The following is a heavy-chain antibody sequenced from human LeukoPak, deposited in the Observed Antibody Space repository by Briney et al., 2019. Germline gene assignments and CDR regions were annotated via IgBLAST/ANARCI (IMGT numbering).Heavy chain of an antibody. CDR1: GFTFSSYA. Sequence: GGSLRLSCVASGFTFSSYAMHWVRQTPGKGLEWVAFISSDGGTKLYGDSVRGRITVSRDNTRNTIYLETNSLRAEDTALYYCAKDLLRGHSYALRPGYFDSWGQGTLVTVSS. V-gene: IGHV3-30*18. J-gene: IGHJ4*02. CDR2: ISSDGGTK. D-gene: IGHD5-18*01. CDR3: AKDLLRGHSYALRPGYFDS.